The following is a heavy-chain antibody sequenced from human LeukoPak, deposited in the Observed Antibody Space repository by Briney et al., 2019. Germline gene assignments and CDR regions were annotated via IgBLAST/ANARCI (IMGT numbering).Heavy chain of an antibody. V-gene: IGHV4-34*01. CDR1: GGSFSGYY. Sequence: SETLSLTCAVYGGSFSGYYWSWIRQPPGKGLEWIGEINHSGSTNYNPSLRSRVTVSVHTSKNQLSLKLSSVTAADTAVYYCARQWLVSPLFDYWGQGTLVTVSS. J-gene: IGHJ4*02. CDR3: ARQWLVSPLFDY. D-gene: IGHD6-19*01. CDR2: INHSGST.